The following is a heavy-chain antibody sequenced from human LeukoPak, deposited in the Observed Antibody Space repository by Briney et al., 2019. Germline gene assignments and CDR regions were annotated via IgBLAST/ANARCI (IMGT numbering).Heavy chain of an antibody. Sequence: GGSLRLSCAASGFTFSSYSMNWVRQAPGKGLEWVSYISSSSSTIYYADSVKGRFTISRDNAKNSLYLQMNSLRDEDTAVYCCARGKSGWYFSVDYWGQGTLVTVSS. J-gene: IGHJ4*02. CDR1: GFTFSSYS. V-gene: IGHV3-48*02. CDR2: ISSSSSTI. D-gene: IGHD6-19*01. CDR3: ARGKSGWYFSVDY.